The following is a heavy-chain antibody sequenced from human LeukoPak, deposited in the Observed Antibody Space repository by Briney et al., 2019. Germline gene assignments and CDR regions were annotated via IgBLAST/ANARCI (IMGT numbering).Heavy chain of an antibody. Sequence: GGSLRFSCAASGFTFSRYWMSWVRQAPGKGLEWVANIQQDGSEKYYVDSVKGRFTISRDNAKNSLYLQMNSLKAEDTAMYYCARDDNWGSDYWGQGTLVTVSS. D-gene: IGHD7-27*01. J-gene: IGHJ4*02. V-gene: IGHV3-7*04. CDR3: ARDDNWGSDY. CDR2: IQQDGSEK. CDR1: GFTFSRYW.